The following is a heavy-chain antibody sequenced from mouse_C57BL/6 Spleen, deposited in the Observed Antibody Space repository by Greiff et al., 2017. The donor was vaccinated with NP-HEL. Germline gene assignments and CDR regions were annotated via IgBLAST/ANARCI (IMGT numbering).Heavy chain of an antibody. CDR3: TTCGDDYDVNWYFDV. Sequence: EVHLVESGEGLVKPGGSLKLSCAASGFTFSSYAMSWVRQTPEKRLEWVAYISSGGDYFYYADTVKGRFTISRDNARNTLYLQMSSLKSEDTAMYYCTTCGDDYDVNWYFDVWGTGTTVTVSS. J-gene: IGHJ1*03. D-gene: IGHD2-4*01. CDR2: ISSGGDYF. V-gene: IGHV5-9-1*02. CDR1: GFTFSSYA.